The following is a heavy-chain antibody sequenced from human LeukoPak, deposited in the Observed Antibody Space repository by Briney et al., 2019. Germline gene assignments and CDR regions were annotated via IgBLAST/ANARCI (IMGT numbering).Heavy chain of an antibody. D-gene: IGHD3-22*01. V-gene: IGHV3-48*03. CDR2: IGASGGTI. J-gene: IGHJ5*02. Sequence: PGGSLRLSCAASGFTFSSYEMNWVRQAPGKGLEWVSYIGASGGTIYYAGSVRGRFTISRDNAKNSLYLQMNSLRAEDTAVYYCARETYYYDSSGYELFDPWGQGTLVTVSS. CDR1: GFTFSSYE. CDR3: ARETYYYDSSGYELFDP.